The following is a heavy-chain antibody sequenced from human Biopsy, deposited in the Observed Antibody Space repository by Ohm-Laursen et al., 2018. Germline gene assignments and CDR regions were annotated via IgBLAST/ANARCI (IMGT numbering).Heavy chain of an antibody. Sequence: ASVKVSCKASGYTFTGYHVHWVRQAPGQGLEWMGWINAKTGDKNYAQKFQGRVTMTRDMSISTAYVDLSSLRSDDTAVYYCTRGGYYYDSLAYYYWFDPWGQGTLVTVSS. D-gene: IGHD3-22*01. CDR2: INAKTGDK. V-gene: IGHV1-2*02. CDR1: GYTFTGYH. J-gene: IGHJ5*02. CDR3: TRGGYYYDSLAYYYWFDP.